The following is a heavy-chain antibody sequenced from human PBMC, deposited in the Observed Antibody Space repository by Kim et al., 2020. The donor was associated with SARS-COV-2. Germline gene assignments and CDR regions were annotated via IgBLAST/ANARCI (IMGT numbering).Heavy chain of an antibody. Sequence: SETLSLTCAVYGGSFSGYYWSWIRQPPGKGLEWIGEINHSGSTNYNPSLKSRVTISVDTSKNQFSLKLSSVTAADTAVYYCARGGWNYGHTRGYFDYWG. CDR2: INHSGST. D-gene: IGHD1-7*01. CDR3: ARGGWNYGHTRGYFDY. V-gene: IGHV4-34*01. CDR1: GGSFSGYY. J-gene: IGHJ4*03.